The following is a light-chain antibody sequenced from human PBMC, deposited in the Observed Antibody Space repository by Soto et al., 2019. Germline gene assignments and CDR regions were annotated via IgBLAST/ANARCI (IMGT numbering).Light chain of an antibody. V-gene: IGKV3-20*01. J-gene: IGKJ1*01. Sequence: EFVLTQSPGTLSLSPGERATLSCRASQSVSSSYLAWYQQKLGQAPRLLIHGASSRATGIPDRFSGSGSGTEFTLTISRLEPEDFAVYYCQQYGTSPPWTFGQGTKVEIK. CDR1: QSVSSSY. CDR3: QQYGTSPPWT. CDR2: GAS.